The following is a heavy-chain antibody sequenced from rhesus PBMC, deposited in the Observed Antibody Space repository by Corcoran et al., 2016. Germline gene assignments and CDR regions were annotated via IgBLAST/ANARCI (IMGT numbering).Heavy chain of an antibody. Sequence: QVQLQESDPGVVKPSETLSLTCAVSGGSISDSYRWSWIRQPPGKGLEWIGYIYGSSTSTNYNPSLKSRGTISKDTSKNQFSVKLSSVTAADTAVYYCARGREQATWSYFDYWGQGVLVTVSS. D-gene: IGHD1-38*01. CDR1: GGSISDSYR. J-gene: IGHJ4*01. CDR2: IYGSSTST. V-gene: IGHV4S10*01. CDR3: ARGREQATWSYFDY.